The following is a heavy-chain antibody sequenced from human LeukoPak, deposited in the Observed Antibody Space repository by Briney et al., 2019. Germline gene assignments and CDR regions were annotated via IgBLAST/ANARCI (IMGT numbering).Heavy chain of an antibody. Sequence: PGGCLRLSCAASGFTFSSYAMSWVRQAPGKGLEWVSAIIGSGGSTYYADSVKGRFTISRDNSKNTLYLQMNSLRAEDTAVYYCAKKPGYYYSSGSYYLDYWGQGTLVTVSS. V-gene: IGHV3-23*01. CDR3: AKKPGYYYSSGSYYLDY. D-gene: IGHD3-10*01. CDR2: IIGSGGST. J-gene: IGHJ4*02. CDR1: GFTFSSYA.